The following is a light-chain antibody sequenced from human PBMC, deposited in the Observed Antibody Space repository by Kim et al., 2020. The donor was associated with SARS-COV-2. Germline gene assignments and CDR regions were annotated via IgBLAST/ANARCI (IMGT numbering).Light chain of an antibody. Sequence: QSITISCTGTSSDVGGYNYVSWYQQHPGKAPKLMIYDVSNRPSGVSNRFSGSKSGNTASLTISGLQAEDEADYYYSSYTSSSTLWVFGGGTQLTVL. CDR3: SSYTSSSTLWV. J-gene: IGLJ3*02. CDR1: SSDVGGYNY. V-gene: IGLV2-14*03. CDR2: DVS.